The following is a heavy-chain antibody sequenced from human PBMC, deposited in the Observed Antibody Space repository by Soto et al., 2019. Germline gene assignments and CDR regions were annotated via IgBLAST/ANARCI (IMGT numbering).Heavy chain of an antibody. V-gene: IGHV3-7*01. CDR1: GFTFGNYW. D-gene: IGHD5-18*01. CDR3: ARDGSGYSTD. J-gene: IGHJ4*02. Sequence: EVQLVESGGGLVQPGGSLRLSCVASGFTFGNYWMSWLRQAPGKGLEWVANTNQDGRERYSVDSVKGRFTISRDNAKNSMHLQMNSLRAEDTAVYYCARDGSGYSTDWGQGTLVTVSS. CDR2: TNQDGRER.